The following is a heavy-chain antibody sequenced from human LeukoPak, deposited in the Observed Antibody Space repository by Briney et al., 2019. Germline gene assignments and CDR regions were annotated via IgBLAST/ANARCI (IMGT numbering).Heavy chain of an antibody. CDR2: ISGGGGSI. D-gene: IGHD6-13*01. V-gene: IGHV3-43*02. CDR1: GFTFDDYA. CDR3: AKVGIAAADTRFFDS. J-gene: IGHJ4*02. Sequence: PGGSLRLSCAASGFTFDDYAMHWVRQTPGKGLEWVSLISGGGGSIYYADSVKGRFTISRDNSKNSLYLQMNSLRTEDTALYYCAKVGIAAADTRFFDSWGQGTLVTVSS.